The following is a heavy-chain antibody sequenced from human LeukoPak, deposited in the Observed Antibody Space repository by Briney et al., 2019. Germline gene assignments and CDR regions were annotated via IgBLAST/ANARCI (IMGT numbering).Heavy chain of an antibody. CDR1: GGTFSSYA. V-gene: IGHV1-69*04. CDR3: ARDQGIAAAEIDY. CDR2: IIPILGIA. J-gene: IGHJ4*02. D-gene: IGHD6-13*01. Sequence: SVKVSCKASGGTFSSYAISWVRQAPGQGLEWMGRIIPILGIANYAQKFQGRVTITADKSTSTAYMELSSLRSEDTAVYYCARDQGIAAAEIDYWGQGTLVTVSS.